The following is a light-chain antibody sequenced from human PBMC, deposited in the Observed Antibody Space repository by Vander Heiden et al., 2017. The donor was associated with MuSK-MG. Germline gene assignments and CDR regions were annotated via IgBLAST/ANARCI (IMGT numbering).Light chain of an antibody. CDR3: QQYYTTPRT. CDR2: WAS. Sequence: DIVMTQSPDSLAVSLGERATINCKSSQSVLYSSNDKNYLAWYQQKPGQPPKLLFYWASNRESGVPKRFSGSGSGTDFTLTISSLQAEDVAVYYCQQYYTTPRTFGQRTKVEIK. J-gene: IGKJ1*01. CDR1: QSVLYSSNDKNY. V-gene: IGKV4-1*01.